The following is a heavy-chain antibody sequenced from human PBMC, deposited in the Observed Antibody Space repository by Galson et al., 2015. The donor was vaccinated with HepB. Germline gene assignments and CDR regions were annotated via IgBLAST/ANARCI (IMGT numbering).Heavy chain of an antibody. CDR1: GYSFTTYT. CDR3: AVRGLDVSMVFDY. D-gene: IGHD3-10*01. V-gene: IGHV7-4-1*02. CDR2: INTNTGNP. J-gene: IGHJ4*02. Sequence: SVKVSCKASGYSFTTYTMHWVRQAPGQGLEWMGWINTNTGNPTYAQGFTGRFVFSLATSVSTAYLQISSLKPEDTAVYYCAVRGLDVSMVFDYWGQGTLVTVSS.